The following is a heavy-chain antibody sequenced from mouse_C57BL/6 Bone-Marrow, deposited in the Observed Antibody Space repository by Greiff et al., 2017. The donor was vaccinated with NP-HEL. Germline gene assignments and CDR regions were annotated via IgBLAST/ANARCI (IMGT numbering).Heavy chain of an antibody. J-gene: IGHJ2*01. D-gene: IGHD2-10*02. CDR3: AREEFGNYVYFDY. Sequence: QVQLQQPGAELVMPGASVKLSCKASGYTFTSYWMHWVKQRPGQGLEWIGEIDPSDSYTNYNQKFKGKSTLTVDKSSSTAYMQLSSLTSEYSAVYYCAREEFGNYVYFDYWGQGTTLTVSS. CDR2: IDPSDSYT. CDR1: GYTFTSYW. V-gene: IGHV1-69*01.